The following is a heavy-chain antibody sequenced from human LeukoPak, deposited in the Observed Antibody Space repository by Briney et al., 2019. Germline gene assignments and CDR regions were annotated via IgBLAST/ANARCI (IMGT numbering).Heavy chain of an antibody. Sequence: GESLKISCNGSGYSFTSYWIGWVRQMPGKGLEWMGIIYPGDTDTRYSPSFQGQVTISADKSISTAYLQWSSLKASDTAMYYCAAGGYSYGYHFDYWGQGTLVTVSS. CDR2: IYPGDTDT. J-gene: IGHJ4*02. CDR3: AAGGYSYGYHFDY. D-gene: IGHD5-18*01. V-gene: IGHV5-51*01. CDR1: GYSFTSYW.